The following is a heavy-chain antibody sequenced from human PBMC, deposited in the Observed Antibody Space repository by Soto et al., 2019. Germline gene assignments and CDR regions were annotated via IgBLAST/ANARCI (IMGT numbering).Heavy chain of an antibody. D-gene: IGHD4-17*01. V-gene: IGHV1-2*02. J-gene: IGHJ4*02. CDR2: INPNSGGT. CDR1: GYTFTGYY. Sequence: ASVKVSCKASGYTFTGYYMHWVRQAPGQGLEWMGWINPNSGGTNYAQKFQGRVTMTRDTSISTAYMELSRLRSDDTAVYYCAATFSPDYGGNQEYWGQGTLVTVSS. CDR3: AATFSPDYGGNQEY.